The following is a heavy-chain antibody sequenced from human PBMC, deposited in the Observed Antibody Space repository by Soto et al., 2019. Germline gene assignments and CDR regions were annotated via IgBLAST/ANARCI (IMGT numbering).Heavy chain of an antibody. Sequence: LSLSCAASGFTFSTSGINWVRQATGTGLEWLSSISDSGHYIYYADSVKGRFTISRDNAKNSLFLQMNSLRGEDTAVYYCARSGLALPYSASHWFDPWGHGTLVNVSS. CDR1: GFTFSTSG. V-gene: IGHV3-21*01. CDR2: ISDSGHYI. D-gene: IGHD3-22*01. CDR3: ARSGLALPYSASHWFDP. J-gene: IGHJ5*02.